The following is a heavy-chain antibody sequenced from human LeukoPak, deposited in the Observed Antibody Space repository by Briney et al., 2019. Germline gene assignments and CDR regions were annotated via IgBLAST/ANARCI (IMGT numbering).Heavy chain of an antibody. J-gene: IGHJ5*02. D-gene: IGHD6-13*01. CDR1: GYTFGSSH. V-gene: IGHV1-8*01. Sequence: ASVKVSCKASGYTFGSSHINWVRQSTGQGLEWVGWMDPNRGNTGYAQKFQGRVTMTRNTSTSTAYMELSSLRSEDTALYYCTRTIAATGTLYPWGQGTQVIVSS. CDR2: MDPNRGNT. CDR3: TRTIAATGTLYP.